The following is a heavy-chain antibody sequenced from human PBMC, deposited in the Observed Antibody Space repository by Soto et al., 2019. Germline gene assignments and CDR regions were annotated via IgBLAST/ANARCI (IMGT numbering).Heavy chain of an antibody. CDR3: ARGRIQLWYPFDY. CDR1: DGSIRSYY. CDR2: IYYSGST. V-gene: IGHV4-59*01. J-gene: IGHJ4*02. D-gene: IGHD5-18*01. Sequence: PSETICLTSTVADGSIRSYYWSWIRQPPGKGLEWIGYIYYSGSTNYNPSLKSRVTISVDTSKNQFSLKLSSVTAADTAVYYCARGRIQLWYPFDYWGQGTLVTVSS.